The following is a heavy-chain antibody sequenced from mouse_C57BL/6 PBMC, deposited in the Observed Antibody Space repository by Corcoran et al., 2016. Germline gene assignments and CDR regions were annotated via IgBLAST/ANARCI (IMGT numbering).Heavy chain of an antibody. Sequence: QIQLVQSGPELKKPGETVKISCKASGYTFTTYGMSWVKQAPGKGLKWMGWINTYSGVPTYADDFEGRFAFSLETSASTTYLQINNLKNEDTATYFCAVPYDFDYWGKGTTLTVSS. CDR3: AVPYDFDY. J-gene: IGHJ2*01. V-gene: IGHV9-3*01. CDR2: INTYSGVP. CDR1: GYTFTTYG.